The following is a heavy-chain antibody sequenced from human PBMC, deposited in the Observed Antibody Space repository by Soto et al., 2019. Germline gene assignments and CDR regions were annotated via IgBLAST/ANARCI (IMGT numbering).Heavy chain of an antibody. Sequence: EVQLVESGGGLVQPGGSLRLSCVASGFTFSSHEMNWVRQAPGKGLEWVSYISSSGSPIDYADSVRGRFTISRDNAKNSVIRQMNSLRVEDTAVYYCVRSWGVYCSSTRCYSPWLDPWGQGTLVTVSS. CDR3: VRSWGVYCSSTRCYSPWLDP. CDR2: ISSSGSPI. J-gene: IGHJ5*02. D-gene: IGHD2-2*02. CDR1: GFTFSSHE. V-gene: IGHV3-48*03.